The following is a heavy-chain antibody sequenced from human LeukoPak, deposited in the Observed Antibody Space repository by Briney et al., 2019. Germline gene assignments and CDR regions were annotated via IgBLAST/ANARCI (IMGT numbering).Heavy chain of an antibody. J-gene: IGHJ4*02. Sequence: ASVKVSCKASGYTFTNYGISWVRQAPGRGLEWMGWISAYNGHTNYAPKFQGRVTMTTDTSTRTAYMELRSLRSDDTAIYYCARDYSNGWYGDFDCWGQGTLVTVSS. CDR3: ARDYSNGWYGDFDC. D-gene: IGHD6-13*01. CDR2: ISAYNGHT. V-gene: IGHV1-18*01. CDR1: GYTFTNYG.